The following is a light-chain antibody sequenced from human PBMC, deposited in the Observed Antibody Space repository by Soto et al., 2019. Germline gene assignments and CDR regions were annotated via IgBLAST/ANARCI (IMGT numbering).Light chain of an antibody. CDR1: RGINNY. CDR2: TAS. Sequence: DIQMTQSPSSMPASVGDSVTITCRASRGINNYLAWYQQKPGKVPVLLIYTASTLKPGVPSRFSGRGAGTDFTLTISSLQPEDFATYYCQKYDSAPRTFGQGTKVDIK. J-gene: IGKJ1*01. V-gene: IGKV1-27*01. CDR3: QKYDSAPRT.